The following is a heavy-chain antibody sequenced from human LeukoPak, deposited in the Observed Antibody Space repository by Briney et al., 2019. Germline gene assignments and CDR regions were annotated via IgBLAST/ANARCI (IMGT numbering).Heavy chain of an antibody. V-gene: IGHV3-21*01. CDR1: GFTFSDYN. CDR3: ARSGTVTTDLDDY. CDR2: ISSSSSYI. J-gene: IGHJ4*02. Sequence: GGSLRLSCAASGFTFSDYNMNWVRQAPGKGLECVSSISSSSSYIYYADSVKGRFTISRDNAKNSLYLQMNSLRAEDTAVYYCARSGTVTTDLDDYWGQGTLVTVSS. D-gene: IGHD4-17*01.